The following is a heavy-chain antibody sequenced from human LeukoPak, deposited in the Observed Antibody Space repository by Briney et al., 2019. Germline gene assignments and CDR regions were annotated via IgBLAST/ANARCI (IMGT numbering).Heavy chain of an antibody. V-gene: IGHV3-48*03. Sequence: PGGSLRLSCAASGFTFSSYEMNWVRQAPGKGLEWVSYISSSGSTVYYADSVKGRFTISRDNAKNSLYLQMNSLRAEDTAVYYCAREEGGLSVTLEDAFDIWGQGTMVTVSS. CDR3: AREEGGLSVTLEDAFDI. J-gene: IGHJ3*02. CDR2: ISSSGSTV. D-gene: IGHD3/OR15-3a*01. CDR1: GFTFSSYE.